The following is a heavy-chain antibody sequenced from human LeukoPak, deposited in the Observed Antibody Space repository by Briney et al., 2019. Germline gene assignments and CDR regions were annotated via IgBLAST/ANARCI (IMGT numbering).Heavy chain of an antibody. J-gene: IGHJ4*02. Sequence: PGRSLRLSCAAPGFTFDDYAMHWVRQAPGKGLEWVSGISWNSGSIGYADSVKGRFTISRDNAKNSLYLQMNSLRAEDTALYYCAKDISSGWYGEYYFDYWGQGTLVTVSS. CDR2: ISWNSGSI. CDR1: GFTFDDYA. V-gene: IGHV3-9*01. D-gene: IGHD6-19*01. CDR3: AKDISSGWYGEYYFDY.